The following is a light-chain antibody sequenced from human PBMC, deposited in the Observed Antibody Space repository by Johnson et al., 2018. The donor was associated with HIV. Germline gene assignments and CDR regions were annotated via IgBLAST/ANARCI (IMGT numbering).Light chain of an antibody. Sequence: QSVLTQPPSVSAAPGQKVTISCSGSSSNIGNNYVSWYQQLPGTSPKLLIYEKNKRPSGIPDRFSASKSGTSAILDVTGLQTGDEADYYCGTWDNSLGAHYFFGSGTKVTVL. CDR2: EKN. CDR3: GTWDNSLGAHYF. CDR1: SSNIGNNY. V-gene: IGLV1-51*02. J-gene: IGLJ1*01.